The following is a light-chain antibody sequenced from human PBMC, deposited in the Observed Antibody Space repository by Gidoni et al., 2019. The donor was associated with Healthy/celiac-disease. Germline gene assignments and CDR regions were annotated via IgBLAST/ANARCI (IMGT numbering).Light chain of an antibody. Sequence: EIVLTQSPGTLSLSPGERATLSCRASQSVSSSYLAWYQQKPGQAPRLLIYGASSRATGIPDRLSGSGSGTDFTLTISRLEPEDFAVYYCQQYGRSPLTFGGXTKVEIK. CDR1: QSVSSSY. J-gene: IGKJ4*01. CDR2: GAS. CDR3: QQYGRSPLT. V-gene: IGKV3-20*01.